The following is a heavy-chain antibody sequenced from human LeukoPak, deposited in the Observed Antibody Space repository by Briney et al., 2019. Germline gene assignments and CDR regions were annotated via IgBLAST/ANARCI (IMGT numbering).Heavy chain of an antibody. V-gene: IGHV4-38-2*02. CDR2: IYHRGST. Sequence: SETLSLTCTVSGYSISSGYYWAWIRQPPGKGLQWIGTIYHRGSTYYNPSLKSRVTISVDTSKNQFSLKLSSVTAADTAVYYCARQFRVAQFDYWGQGTLVTVSS. CDR1: GYSISSGYY. CDR3: ARQFRVAQFDY. D-gene: IGHD2-15*01. J-gene: IGHJ4*02.